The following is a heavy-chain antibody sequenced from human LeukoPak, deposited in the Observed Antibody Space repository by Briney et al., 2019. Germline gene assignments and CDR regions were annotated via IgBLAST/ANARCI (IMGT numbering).Heavy chain of an antibody. V-gene: IGHV1-18*01. D-gene: IGHD6-13*01. CDR1: GYTFTSYA. CDR2: ISTYNGNR. Sequence: GASVKVSCKASGYTFTSYAITWVRQAPGQGLEWMGWISTYNGNRNYAQKLQGRVTMTTETSTSTAYMELRSLRSDDTAVYYCARGFSYSWYVDYWGQGTLVTVSS. J-gene: IGHJ4*02. CDR3: ARGFSYSWYVDY.